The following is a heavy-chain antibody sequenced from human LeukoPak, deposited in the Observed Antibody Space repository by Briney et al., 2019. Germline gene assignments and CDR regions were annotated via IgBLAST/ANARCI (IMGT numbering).Heavy chain of an antibody. CDR1: GFTFSSYW. J-gene: IGHJ6*02. V-gene: IGHV3-7*01. Sequence: GGSLRLSCAASGFTFSSYWMSWVRQAPGKGLEWVANIKQDGSEKYYVDSVKGRFTISRDNAKNSLYLQVNSLRAEDTAVYYCARISSSSWPYYYYYGMDVWGQGTTVTVSS. D-gene: IGHD6-13*01. CDR2: IKQDGSEK. CDR3: ARISSSSWPYYYYYGMDV.